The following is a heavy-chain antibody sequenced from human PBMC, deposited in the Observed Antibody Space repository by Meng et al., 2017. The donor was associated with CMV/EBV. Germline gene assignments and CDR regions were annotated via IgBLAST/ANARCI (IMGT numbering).Heavy chain of an antibody. D-gene: IGHD2-21*01. CDR2: NNHSGST. J-gene: IGHJ5*02. Sequence: GSLRLSCAVYGGSFSGYYWSWIRQHPGKGLEWIGANNHSGSTNYNPSLKSRVTISEDTSKNQFSLKLSSVTAADTAVYYCARRGSIHGWFDPWGQGTLVTVSS. V-gene: IGHV4-34*01. CDR1: GGSFSGYY. CDR3: ARRGSIHGWFDP.